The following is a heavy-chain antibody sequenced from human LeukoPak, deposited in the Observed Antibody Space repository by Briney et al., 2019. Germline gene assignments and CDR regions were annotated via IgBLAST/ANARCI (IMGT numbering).Heavy chain of an antibody. V-gene: IGHV3-20*04. Sequence: GGSLRLSCAASGFTFDDYGMSWVRQAPGKGLEWVSGINLNGGSTGYADSVKGRFTISRDNAKNSLYLQMNSLRAEDTALYYCARARGGSYYYYYMDVWGKGTTVTVSS. J-gene: IGHJ6*03. CDR3: ARARGGSYYYYYMDV. CDR1: GFTFDDYG. CDR2: INLNGGST. D-gene: IGHD1-26*01.